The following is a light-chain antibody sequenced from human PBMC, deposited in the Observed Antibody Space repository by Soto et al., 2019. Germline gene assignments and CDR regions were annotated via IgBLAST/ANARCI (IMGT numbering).Light chain of an antibody. V-gene: IGLV2-8*01. CDR2: EVS. J-gene: IGLJ1*01. Sequence: QSVLTQPPSASGSPGQSVTISCTGTSSDAGGSDYVSWYQQHPGKAPKLMIYEVSKRPSGVPDRFSGSKSGNTASLTVSGLQAEDEADYYCTSYVGGNNFVFGTGTKVTVL. CDR3: TSYVGGNNFV. CDR1: SSDAGGSDY.